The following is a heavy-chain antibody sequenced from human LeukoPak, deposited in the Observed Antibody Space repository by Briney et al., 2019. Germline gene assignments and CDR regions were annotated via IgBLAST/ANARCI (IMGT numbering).Heavy chain of an antibody. D-gene: IGHD1-26*01. CDR3: ARESSGSYWHAYYFDY. CDR2: ISGSGGST. Sequence: GGTLRLSCAASGFTFSSYGMSWVRQAPGKGLEWVSAISGSGGSTYYADSVKGRFTISRDNSKNTLYLQMNSLRAEDTAVYYCARESSGSYWHAYYFDYWGQGTLVTVSS. J-gene: IGHJ4*02. CDR1: GFTFSSYG. V-gene: IGHV3-23*01.